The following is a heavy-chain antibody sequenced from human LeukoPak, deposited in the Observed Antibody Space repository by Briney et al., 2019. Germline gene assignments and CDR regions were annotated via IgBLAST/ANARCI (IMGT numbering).Heavy chain of an antibody. Sequence: RASVKVSCKASGYTFTNSGVSWVRQAPGQGLEWMGWINPNSGGTNYAQKFQGWVTMTRDTSISTAYMELSRLRSDDKAVYYCARGGSYYYESSGYLYYFDYWGQGTLVTVSS. CDR3: ARGGSYYYESSGYLYYFDY. CDR2: INPNSGGT. CDR1: GYTFTNSG. V-gene: IGHV1-2*04. J-gene: IGHJ4*02. D-gene: IGHD3-22*01.